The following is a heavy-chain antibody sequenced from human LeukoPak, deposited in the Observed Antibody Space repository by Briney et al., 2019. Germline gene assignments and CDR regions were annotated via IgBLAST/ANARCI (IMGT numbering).Heavy chain of an antibody. J-gene: IGHJ4*02. Sequence: GGSLRLSCAASGFSFSTYWMSWVRQAPGKGLEWVANIKQDGTEKYYVDSVKGRFTISRDNARNSLYLQMNSLRAEDTAVYYCTSGSRSSSPTRWGQGTLVTVSS. CDR3: TSGSRSSSPTR. D-gene: IGHD6-6*01. V-gene: IGHV3-7*01. CDR1: GFSFSTYW. CDR2: IKQDGTEK.